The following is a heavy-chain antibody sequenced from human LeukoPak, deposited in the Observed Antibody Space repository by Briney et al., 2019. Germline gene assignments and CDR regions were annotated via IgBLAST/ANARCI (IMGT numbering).Heavy chain of an antibody. V-gene: IGHV1-18*01. D-gene: IGHD3-10*01. J-gene: IGHJ4*02. CDR2: ISAYNGNT. CDR3: ARDYFGTPPLDY. CDR1: GYTFSSYG. Sequence: ASVKASCKASGYTFSSYGFSWVRQAPGQGLEWMGWISAYNGNTNYAQKLQGRVAMTTDTSTSTAYMELRSLRSDDTAVYYCARDYFGTPPLDYWGQGTLVTVSS.